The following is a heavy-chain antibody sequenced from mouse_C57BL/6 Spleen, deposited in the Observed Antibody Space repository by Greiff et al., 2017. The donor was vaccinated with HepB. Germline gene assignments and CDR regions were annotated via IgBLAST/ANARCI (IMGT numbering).Heavy chain of an antibody. CDR2: IWRGGGT. J-gene: IGHJ3*01. Sequence: QVQLQQSGPGLVQPSQSLSITCTVSGFSLTSYGVHWVRQSPGKGLEWLGVIWRGGGTDYNAAFMSRLSLTKDNSKTQVFFKMNSLQADDTAIYYWGGGGTGFAYWGQGTLVTVSA. D-gene: IGHD3-3*01. V-gene: IGHV2-5*01. CDR1: GFSLTSYG. CDR3: GGGGTGFAY.